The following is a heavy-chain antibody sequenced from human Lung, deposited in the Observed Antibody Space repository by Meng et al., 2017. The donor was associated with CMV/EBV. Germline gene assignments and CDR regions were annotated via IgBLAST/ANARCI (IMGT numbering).Heavy chain of an antibody. CDR1: GFTFSSYA. J-gene: IGHJ5*02. Sequence: QVQLVGSGGGVVQPGRSLSLSCAASGFTFSSYAMHWVRQAPGKGLEWVAVISYDGSNKYYADSVKGRFTISRDNSKNTLYLQMNSLRAEDTAVYYCARDDSSSWGQGTLVTVSS. CDR3: ARDDSSS. CDR2: ISYDGSNK. D-gene: IGHD3-22*01. V-gene: IGHV3-30-3*01.